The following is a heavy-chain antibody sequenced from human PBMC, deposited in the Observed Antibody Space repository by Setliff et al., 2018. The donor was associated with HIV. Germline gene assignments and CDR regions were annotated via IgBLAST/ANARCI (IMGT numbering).Heavy chain of an antibody. Sequence: SVKVSCKASGGPFSSYAISWVRQAPGHGLEWMGGIIPIFGTANYAQKFQGRVTLTADESTSTAYMELSSLRSEDTAVYYCAATYYYDSSGLHGFDYWGQGTLVTVSS. CDR3: AATYYYDSSGLHGFDY. V-gene: IGHV1-69*13. CDR2: IIPIFGTA. D-gene: IGHD3-22*01. J-gene: IGHJ4*02. CDR1: GGPFSSYA.